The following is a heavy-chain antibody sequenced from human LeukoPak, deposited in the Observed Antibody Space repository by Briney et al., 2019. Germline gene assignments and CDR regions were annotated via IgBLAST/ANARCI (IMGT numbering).Heavy chain of an antibody. CDR3: ASRWFGEFTAGFDY. CDR2: ISAYNGNT. CDR1: GYTFTSYG. D-gene: IGHD3-10*01. V-gene: IGHV1-18*01. J-gene: IGHJ4*02. Sequence: GASVKVSCKASGYTFTSYGISWVRQAPGQGLEWMGWISAYNGNTNYAQKLQGRVTMTRNTSISTAYMELSSLRSEDTAVYYCASRWFGEFTAGFDYWGQGTLVTVSS.